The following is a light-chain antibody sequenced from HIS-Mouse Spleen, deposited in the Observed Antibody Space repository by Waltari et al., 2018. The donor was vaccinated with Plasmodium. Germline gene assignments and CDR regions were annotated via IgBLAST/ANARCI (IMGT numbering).Light chain of an antibody. CDR1: KLGDKY. J-gene: IGLJ3*02. V-gene: IGLV3-1*01. Sequence: SYELTQPPSVSVSPGQTASITCSGDKLGDKYACWYQQKPGQSPVLVIYQDSKRPSGIPARFAGSNSGNTATLTISGTQAMDEADYYCQAWDSITAVFGGGTKLTVL. CDR2: QDS. CDR3: QAWDSITAV.